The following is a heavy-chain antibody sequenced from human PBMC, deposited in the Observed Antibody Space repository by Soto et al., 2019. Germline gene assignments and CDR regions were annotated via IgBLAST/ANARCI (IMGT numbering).Heavy chain of an antibody. CDR2: INHSGST. V-gene: IGHV4-34*01. D-gene: IGHD7-27*01. CDR1: GVSCSGYY. J-gene: IGHJ4*02. Sequence: QVQLQQWGAGLLKPSETLSLTCAVYGVSCSGYYWNWIRQPPGKGLEWIGEINHSGSTHYNPSLKSRVTISVDTSKNQFSLKLSSVTAADTAVYYCARGWGRIFDYWGQGTLVTVSS. CDR3: ARGWGRIFDY.